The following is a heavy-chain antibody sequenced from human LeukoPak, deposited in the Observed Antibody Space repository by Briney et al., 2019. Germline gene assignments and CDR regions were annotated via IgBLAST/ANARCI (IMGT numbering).Heavy chain of an antibody. V-gene: IGHV3-11*01. CDR1: GFTFSDYY. CDR2: ISSSGNTI. Sequence: SGGSLRLSCAASGFTFSDYYMSWIRQAPGKGLEWVSYISSSGNTIYYADSVKGRFTISRDNAKNSLYLQMNSLRAEDTAVYYCARRGVQLQRISWFDPWGQGTLVTVSS. CDR3: ARRGVQLQRISWFDP. D-gene: IGHD1-1*01. J-gene: IGHJ5*02.